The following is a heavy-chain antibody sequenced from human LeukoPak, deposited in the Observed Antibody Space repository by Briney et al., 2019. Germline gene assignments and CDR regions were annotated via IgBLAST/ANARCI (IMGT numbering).Heavy chain of an antibody. D-gene: IGHD5-24*01. CDR1: GGTFSSYA. CDR3: ARDSGQLRPQELDY. CDR2: IIPIFGTA. J-gene: IGHJ4*02. V-gene: IGHV1-69*05. Sequence: SVKVSCKASGGTFSSYAISWVRQAPGRGLEWMGRIIPIFGTANYAQKFQGRVTITTDESTSTAYMELSSLRSEDTAVYYCARDSGQLRPQELDYWGQGTLVTVSS.